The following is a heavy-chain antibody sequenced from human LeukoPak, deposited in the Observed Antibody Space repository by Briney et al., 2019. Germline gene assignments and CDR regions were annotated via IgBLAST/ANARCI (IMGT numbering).Heavy chain of an antibody. CDR2: ISPNSGGT. CDR3: ARDLMVGAADEDF. CDR1: GYTFAGYY. J-gene: IGHJ4*02. D-gene: IGHD2-15*01. V-gene: IGHV1-2*02. Sequence: ASVKVSCKASGYTFAGYYMHWVRRAPGQGLEWMGWISPNSGGTNYAQKFQGRVTMTRDTSISTAYMELSRLRSDDTAVYYCARDLMVGAADEDFWGQGTLVTVSS.